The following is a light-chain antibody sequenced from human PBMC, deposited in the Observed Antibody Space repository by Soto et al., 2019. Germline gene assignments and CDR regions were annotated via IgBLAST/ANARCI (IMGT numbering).Light chain of an antibody. V-gene: IGKV1-39*01. Sequence: DIQMTQSPSSLSVSVGDRVTITCRASQTISASLNWFQQKAGKSPQLLIHGLSNLQTGGPSRFSGSGSGTDFTLTITDLQTEDSATYFCQQGFSPVLTFGGGTKVDI. J-gene: IGKJ4*01. CDR2: GLS. CDR3: QQGFSPVLT. CDR1: QTISAS.